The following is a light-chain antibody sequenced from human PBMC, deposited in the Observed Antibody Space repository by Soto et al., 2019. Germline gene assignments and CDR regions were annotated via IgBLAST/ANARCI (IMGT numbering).Light chain of an antibody. CDR3: QHSNNDSPT. J-gene: IGKJ4*01. V-gene: IGKV1-5*03. CDR1: QTISSW. Sequence: DLQITQAPSTLTGSVGDRAATTGRASQTISSWLAWYQQKPGKAPKLLIYKAYTLKSGVPSRFSGSGSGTEFTLTISSLQPDDLGTYYCQHSNNDSPTFAAGTKVDIK. CDR2: KAY.